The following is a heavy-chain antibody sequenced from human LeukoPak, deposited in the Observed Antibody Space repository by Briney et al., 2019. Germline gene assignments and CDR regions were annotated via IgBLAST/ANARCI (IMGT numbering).Heavy chain of an antibody. D-gene: IGHD4-11*01. V-gene: IGHV3-74*01. CDR1: GFTFSSYW. CDR2: INSDGSST. J-gene: IGHJ3*02. Sequence: TGGSLRLSCAASGFTFSSYWMHWVRQALGKGLVWVSRINSDGSSTSYADSVKGRFTISRDNAKNTLYLQMNSLRAEDTAVYYCARAATGLGAFDIWGQGTMVTVSS. CDR3: ARAATGLGAFDI.